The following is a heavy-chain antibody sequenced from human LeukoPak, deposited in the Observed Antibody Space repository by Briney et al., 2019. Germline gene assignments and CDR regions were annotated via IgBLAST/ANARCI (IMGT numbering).Heavy chain of an antibody. Sequence: PGGSLRLSXAASGFTFSSYEMNWVRQAPGKGLEWVSYISSSGSIIYYVDSVKGRFTISRDNAKDSLYLQMNSLRAEDTAVYYCARELPAYGGYDGSGYLDYWGQGTLVTVSS. J-gene: IGHJ4*02. CDR2: ISSSGSII. D-gene: IGHD3-22*01. CDR1: GFTFSSYE. CDR3: ARELPAYGGYDGSGYLDY. V-gene: IGHV3-48*03.